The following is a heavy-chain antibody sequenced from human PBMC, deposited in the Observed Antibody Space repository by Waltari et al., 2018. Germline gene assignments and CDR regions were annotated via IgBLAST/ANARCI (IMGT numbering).Heavy chain of an antibody. Sequence: QVQLQESGPGLVKPSETLSLTCTVSGGSISSHYWSWIRPPPGKGLEWIGYIYYSGSTNYNPSLKSRVTISVDTSKNQFSLKLSSVTAADTAVYYCARARGAIAARSSRYFDLWGRGTLVTVSS. CDR2: IYYSGST. D-gene: IGHD6-6*01. CDR3: ARARGAIAARSSRYFDL. CDR1: GGSISSHY. J-gene: IGHJ2*01. V-gene: IGHV4-59*11.